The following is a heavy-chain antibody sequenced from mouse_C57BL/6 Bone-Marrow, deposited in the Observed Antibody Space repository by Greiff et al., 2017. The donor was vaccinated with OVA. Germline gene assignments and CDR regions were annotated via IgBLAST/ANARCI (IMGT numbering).Heavy chain of an antibody. Sequence: QVQLKQSGAELVRPGASVKLSCKASGYTFTDYYINWVKQRPGQGLEWIARIYPGSGNTYYNEKFKGKATLTAEKSSSTAYMQLSSLTSEDSAVYFCARDGNPPMDYWGQGTSVTVSS. CDR2: IYPGSGNT. D-gene: IGHD2-1*01. CDR1: GYTFTDYY. CDR3: ARDGNPPMDY. J-gene: IGHJ4*01. V-gene: IGHV1-76*01.